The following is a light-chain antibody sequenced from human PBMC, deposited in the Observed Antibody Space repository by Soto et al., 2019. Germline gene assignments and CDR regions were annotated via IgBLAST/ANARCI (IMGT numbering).Light chain of an antibody. CDR2: DVS. V-gene: IGLV2-11*01. Sequence: QSALTQPRSVSASPGQSVTISCTGTTSDVGGYNYVSWYQQHPGQAPKLMIYDVSKRPSGVPDRFSGSKSGNTASLTISGLQAEDDADYYCCSYAGSYTWVFGGGTKLTVL. CDR1: TSDVGGYNY. J-gene: IGLJ3*02. CDR3: CSYAGSYTWV.